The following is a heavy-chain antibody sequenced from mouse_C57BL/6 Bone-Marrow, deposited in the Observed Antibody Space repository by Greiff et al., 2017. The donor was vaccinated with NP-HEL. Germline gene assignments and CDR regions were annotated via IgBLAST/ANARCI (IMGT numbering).Heavy chain of an antibody. Sequence: EVMLVESGGGLVKPGGSLKLSCAASGFTFSSYTMSWVRQTPEKRLEWVATISGGGGNTYYPDSVKGRFTISRDNAKNTLYLQMSSLRSEDTALYYCARHSGYDAMDYWGQGTSVTVSS. CDR2: ISGGGGNT. CDR1: GFTFSSYT. J-gene: IGHJ4*01. D-gene: IGHD3-1*01. V-gene: IGHV5-9*01. CDR3: ARHSGYDAMDY.